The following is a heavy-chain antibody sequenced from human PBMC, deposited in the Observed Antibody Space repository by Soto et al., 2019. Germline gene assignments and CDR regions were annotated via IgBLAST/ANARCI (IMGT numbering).Heavy chain of an antibody. V-gene: IGHV1-69*13. CDR2: IIPIFGTA. CDR3: ASSRRQMINLFDY. CDR1: GGTFSSYA. D-gene: IGHD3-16*01. J-gene: IGHJ4*02. Sequence: SVKVSCKASGGTFSSYAISWVREAPGQGLEWMGGIIPIFGTANYAQKFQGRVTITADESTSTAYMELSSLRSEDTTVYYCASSRRQMINLFDYWGQGTLVTVSS.